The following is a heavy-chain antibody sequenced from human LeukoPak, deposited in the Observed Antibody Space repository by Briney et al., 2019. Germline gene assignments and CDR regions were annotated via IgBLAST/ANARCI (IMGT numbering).Heavy chain of an antibody. Sequence: ASVKVSCKASGYTFTSYGISWVRQAPGQGLKWMGWISAYNGNTNYAQKLQGRVTMTTDTSTSTAYMELRSLRSDDTAVYYCARVGSTYSSASYYYYYMDVWGKGTTVTVSS. V-gene: IGHV1-18*01. CDR2: ISAYNGNT. D-gene: IGHD6-25*01. CDR3: ARVGSTYSSASYYYYYMDV. CDR1: GYTFTSYG. J-gene: IGHJ6*03.